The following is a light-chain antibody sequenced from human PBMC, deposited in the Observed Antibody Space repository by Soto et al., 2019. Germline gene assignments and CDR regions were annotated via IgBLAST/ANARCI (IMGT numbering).Light chain of an antibody. CDR1: QSVGSK. Sequence: EILMTQSPATLAASPGERATLSCRASQSVGSKLAWYQQKPGQPPRLVMFAASIRATGVPARFSGGGSGTEFTLTISSLQSEDFALYYCQQYEKWPPTTFGQGTKVEIK. CDR2: AAS. V-gene: IGKV3-15*01. CDR3: QQYEKWPPTT. J-gene: IGKJ1*01.